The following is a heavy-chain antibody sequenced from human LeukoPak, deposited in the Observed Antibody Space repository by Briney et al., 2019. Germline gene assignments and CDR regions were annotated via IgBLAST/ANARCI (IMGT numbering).Heavy chain of an antibody. CDR1: GFTFSSYA. CDR3: ARDRAPYSSGWYGY. Sequence: GGSLRLSCAASGFTFSSYAMSWVRQAPGKGLEWVSTISASGGSTYYADSVKGRFTISRDNSKNTLYLQMNSLRAEDTAVYYCARDRAPYSSGWYGYWGQGTLVTVSS. CDR2: ISASGGST. V-gene: IGHV3-23*01. D-gene: IGHD6-19*01. J-gene: IGHJ4*02.